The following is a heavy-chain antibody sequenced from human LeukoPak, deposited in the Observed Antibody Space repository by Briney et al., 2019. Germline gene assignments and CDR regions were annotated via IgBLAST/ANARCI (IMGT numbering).Heavy chain of an antibody. CDR3: ARPYSNYVGNDAFAI. Sequence: SETLSLTCTVSGDSISAGTYYWGWLRQPPGKGLDWIGTIHYSGGTYYNPSLKSRVTISVDTSKNQFSLKLTSATAADTAVYYCARPYSNYVGNDAFAIWGQGTMVTVSS. CDR2: IHYSGGT. V-gene: IGHV4-39*01. CDR1: GDSISAGTYY. J-gene: IGHJ3*02. D-gene: IGHD4-11*01.